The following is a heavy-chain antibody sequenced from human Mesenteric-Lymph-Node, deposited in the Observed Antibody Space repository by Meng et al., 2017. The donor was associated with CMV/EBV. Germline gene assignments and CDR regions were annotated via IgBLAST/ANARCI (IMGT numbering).Heavy chain of an antibody. CDR2: IIPIFGTA. V-gene: IGHV1-69*05. CDR3: ARGLRFLEWSHYFDY. D-gene: IGHD3-3*01. J-gene: IGHJ4*02. CDR1: GGTFSSYA. Sequence: SVKVSCKASGGTFSSYAISWVRQAPGQGLEWMGGIIPIFGTANYAQKFQGRVTITTDESTSTAYMELSSLRSEDTAVYYCARGLRFLEWSHYFDYWGQGTPVTVSS.